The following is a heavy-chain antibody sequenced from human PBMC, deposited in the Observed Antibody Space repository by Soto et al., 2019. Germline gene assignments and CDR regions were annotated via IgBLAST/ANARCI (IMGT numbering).Heavy chain of an antibody. V-gene: IGHV4-31*03. CDR2: IYSNGDT. CDR1: SDSMNSGGYY. CDR3: ARRGGSSSGYYYYAMDV. Sequence: LSLTCSVSSDSMNSGGYYWSWIRQHPGKGLEWIGYIYSNGDTYYNPSLKSRVTISVDTSKNQFSLNLTSVTAADTAVYYCARRGGSSSGYYYYAMDVWGQGTTVTVSS. D-gene: IGHD6-6*01. J-gene: IGHJ6*02.